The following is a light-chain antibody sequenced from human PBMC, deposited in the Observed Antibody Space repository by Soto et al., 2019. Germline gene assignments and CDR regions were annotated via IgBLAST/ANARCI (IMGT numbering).Light chain of an antibody. J-gene: IGLJ3*02. V-gene: IGLV2-8*01. CDR1: SSDIGGYKY. CDR3: CSLGGTDNWV. CDR2: EVS. Sequence: QSVLTQPPSASGSPGQSVTFSCTGSSSDIGGYKYVSWYQQHPGKAPKLIIFEVSKRPSGVPDRFSGSKSGNTASLTVSGLQAEDEADYFCCSLGGTDNWVFGGGTKLTVL.